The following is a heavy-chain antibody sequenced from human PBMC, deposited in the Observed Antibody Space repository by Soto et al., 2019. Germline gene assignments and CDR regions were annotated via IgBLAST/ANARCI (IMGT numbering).Heavy chain of an antibody. Sequence: SVKVSCKASGGTFSSYAISWVRQAPGQGLEWMGGIIPIFGTANYAQKFQGRATITADESTSTAYMELSSLRSEDTAVYYCAGSAVAGHRGSLDYWGQGTLVTVSS. D-gene: IGHD6-19*01. CDR3: AGSAVAGHRGSLDY. CDR2: IIPIFGTA. CDR1: GGTFSSYA. J-gene: IGHJ4*02. V-gene: IGHV1-69*13.